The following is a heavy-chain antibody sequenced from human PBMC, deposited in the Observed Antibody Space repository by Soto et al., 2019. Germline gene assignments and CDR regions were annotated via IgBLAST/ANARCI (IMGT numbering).Heavy chain of an antibody. J-gene: IGHJ3*02. CDR2: IGGCDHDR. CDR1: GFTFSIFA. CDR3: VKDRKDHNSVWYPFDI. Sequence: EVQLLESGGGLVQPGGSLRLSCAASGFTFSIFAMRWVRQAPGKGLEWVSSIGGCDHDRYYTDSVRGRFIISRDNSKNSVFLQRNSLRAEDTAIYYWVKDRKDHNSVWYPFDIWGQGTMVAVSS. V-gene: IGHV3-23*01. D-gene: IGHD1-20*01.